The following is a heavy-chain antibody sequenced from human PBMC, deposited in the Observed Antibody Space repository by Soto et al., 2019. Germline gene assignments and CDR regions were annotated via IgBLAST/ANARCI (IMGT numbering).Heavy chain of an antibody. CDR2: IGVYNGDT. CDR3: ARARAAAGQTISDY. J-gene: IGHJ4*02. CDR1: GYSFSTYG. V-gene: IGHV1-18*01. D-gene: IGHD6-13*01. Sequence: QVQLVQSGAEVKKPGASVKVSCKASGYSFSTYGITWVRQAPGQGLEWMGWIGVYNGDTKYTQKVQGRVTMTTDTSTSTAYMELRSLRSDDTAVYYCARARAAAGQTISDYWGQGTLVTVSS.